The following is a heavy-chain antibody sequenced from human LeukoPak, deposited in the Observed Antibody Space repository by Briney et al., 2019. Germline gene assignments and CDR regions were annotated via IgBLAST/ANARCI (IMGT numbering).Heavy chain of an antibody. V-gene: IGHV3-23*01. CDR2: ISGSGGST. D-gene: IGHD1-26*01. CDR3: AKDEHGGSYYWD. Sequence: GGSLRLSCAASGFTFSSYGMHWVRQAPGKGLEWVSAISGSGGSTYYADSVKGRFTISRDNSKNTLYLQMNSLRAEDTAVYYCAKDEHGGSYYWDWGQGTLVTVSS. J-gene: IGHJ4*02. CDR1: GFTFSSYG.